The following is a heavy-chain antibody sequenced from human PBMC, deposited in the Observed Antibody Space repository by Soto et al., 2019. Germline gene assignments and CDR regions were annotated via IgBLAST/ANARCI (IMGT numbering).Heavy chain of an antibody. J-gene: IGHJ4*02. Sequence: GSLRLSCAASGFTFSSYGMHWVRQAPGKGLEWVAVIWYDGSNKYYADSVKGRFTISRDNSKNTLYLQLNSLRAEDTAVYYCARGRPHYDILTGYQPPFDYWGQGTLVTVSS. D-gene: IGHD3-9*01. CDR2: IWYDGSNK. V-gene: IGHV3-33*01. CDR1: GFTFSSYG. CDR3: ARGRPHYDILTGYQPPFDY.